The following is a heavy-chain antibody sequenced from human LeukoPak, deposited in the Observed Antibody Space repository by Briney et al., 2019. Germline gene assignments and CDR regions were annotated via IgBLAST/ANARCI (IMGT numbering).Heavy chain of an antibody. D-gene: IGHD5-18*01. Sequence: GASVKVSCKASGYTFTSYGISWVRQAPGQGLEWMGWISAYNGNTNYAQKLQGRVTMTTDTSTSTAYMELRSLRSDDTAVYYCARNYHVGIQLHGSSSSDYWGQGTLVTVSS. V-gene: IGHV1-18*01. CDR2: ISAYNGNT. CDR3: ARNYHVGIQLHGSSSSDY. CDR1: GYTFTSYG. J-gene: IGHJ4*02.